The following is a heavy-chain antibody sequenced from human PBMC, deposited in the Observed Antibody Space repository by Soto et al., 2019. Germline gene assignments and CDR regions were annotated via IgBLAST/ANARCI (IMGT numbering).Heavy chain of an antibody. CDR1: GYSFTSYW. Sequence: HGESLKISCKGSGYSFTSYWISWVRQMPGKGLEWMGRIDPSDSYTNYSPSFQGHVTISADKSISTAYLQWSSLKASDTAMYYCSSHGSGSYSHAFDIWGQGTMVTVSS. J-gene: IGHJ3*02. V-gene: IGHV5-10-1*01. D-gene: IGHD1-26*01. CDR2: IDPSDSYT. CDR3: SSHGSGSYSHAFDI.